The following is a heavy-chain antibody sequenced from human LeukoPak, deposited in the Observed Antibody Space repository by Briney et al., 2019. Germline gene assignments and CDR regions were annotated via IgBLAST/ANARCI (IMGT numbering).Heavy chain of an antibody. CDR2: INPNSGGT. CDR3: AREGRRYFDWLLSNWFDP. J-gene: IGHJ5*02. V-gene: IGHV1-2*06. Sequence: GASVKVSCKASGYTFTGYYMHWVRQAPGQGLEWMGRINPNSGGTNYAQKFQGRVTMTRDTSISTAYMELSRLRSDDTAVYYCAREGRRYFDWLLSNWFDPWDQGTLVTVSS. D-gene: IGHD3-9*01. CDR1: GYTFTGYY.